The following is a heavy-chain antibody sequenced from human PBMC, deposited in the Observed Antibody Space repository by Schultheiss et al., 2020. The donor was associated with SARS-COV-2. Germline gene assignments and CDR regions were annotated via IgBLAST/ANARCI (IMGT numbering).Heavy chain of an antibody. CDR2: INHSGST. Sequence: SETLSLTCAVYGGSFSGYYWSWIRQPPGKGLEWIGEINHSGSTNYNPSLKSRVTISVDTSKNQFSLKLSSVTAADTAVYYCARGRMISDYWGQGTLVTVSS. J-gene: IGHJ4*02. D-gene: IGHD3-22*01. CDR1: GGSFSGYY. V-gene: IGHV4-34*01. CDR3: ARGRMISDY.